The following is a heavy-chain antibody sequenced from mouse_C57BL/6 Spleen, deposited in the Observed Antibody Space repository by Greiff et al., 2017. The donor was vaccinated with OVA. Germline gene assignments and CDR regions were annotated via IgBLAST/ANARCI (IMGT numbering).Heavy chain of an antibody. CDR2: INPSSGYT. D-gene: IGHD2-5*01. Sequence: VQLQQSGAELAKPGASVKLSCKASGYTFTSYWMHWVKQRPGQGLEWIGYINPSSGYTKYNQKFKDKATLTADKSSSTAYMQLSSLTYEDSAVYCCARSRSNNFYYFDYWGQGTTLTVSS. CDR1: GYTFTSYW. CDR3: ARSRSNNFYYFDY. J-gene: IGHJ2*01. V-gene: IGHV1-7*01.